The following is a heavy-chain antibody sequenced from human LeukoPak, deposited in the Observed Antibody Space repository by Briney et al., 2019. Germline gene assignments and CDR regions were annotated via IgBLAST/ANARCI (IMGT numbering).Heavy chain of an antibody. J-gene: IGHJ3*01. CDR3: ATLSIDR. V-gene: IGHV1-8*03. CDR1: GYTFPNYD. CDR2: MNPNRGNT. D-gene: IGHD3-9*01. Sequence: ASVTVSFKASGYTFPNYDINWLRQPTGQGLEGMGWMNPNRGNTGYAQKFQGRVTITRNTPISTDYMELSSLRSEDTAVYYCATLSIDRWGQGTMVTVSS.